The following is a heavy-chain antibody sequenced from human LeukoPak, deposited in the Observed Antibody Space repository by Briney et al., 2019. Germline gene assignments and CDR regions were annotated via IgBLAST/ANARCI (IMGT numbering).Heavy chain of an antibody. J-gene: IGHJ4*02. Sequence: SETLSLACTVSGGSISSYYWSWIRQPPGKGLDWIGYIYYSGSTNYNPSLKSRVTISVDASKNQFSLNLTSVTAADTAVYFCARGTPLRVLDYWGQGILVTVSS. CDR2: IYYSGST. V-gene: IGHV4-59*01. CDR1: GGSISSYY. CDR3: ARGTPLRVLDY. D-gene: IGHD1/OR15-1a*01.